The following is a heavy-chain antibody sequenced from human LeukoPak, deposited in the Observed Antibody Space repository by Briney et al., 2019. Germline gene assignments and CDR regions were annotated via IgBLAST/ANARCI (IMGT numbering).Heavy chain of an antibody. CDR3: ARSYLGGWYYFDY. J-gene: IGHJ4*02. CDR1: GGSFSGYY. V-gene: IGHV4-34*01. D-gene: IGHD6-19*01. Sequence: SETLSLTCAVYGGSFSGYYWSWIRQPPGKGLEWIGEINHSGSTNDNPSLKGRVTISVDTSKNQFSLKLSSVTTADTAVYYCARSYLGGWYYFDYWGQGTLVTVSS. CDR2: INHSGST.